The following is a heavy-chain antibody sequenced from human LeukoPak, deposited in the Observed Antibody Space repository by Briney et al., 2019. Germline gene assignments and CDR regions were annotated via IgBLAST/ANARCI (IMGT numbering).Heavy chain of an antibody. Sequence: PGRSLRLSCAASGFTFSSYGMHWVRRAPGKGLEWVAVISYDGSNKYYADSVKGRFTISRDNSKNTLYLQMNSLRAEDTAVYYCAKATFATDCSSTSCYLDYWGQGTLVTVSS. CDR2: ISYDGSNK. CDR1: GFTFSSYG. CDR3: AKATFATDCSSTSCYLDY. D-gene: IGHD2-2*01. J-gene: IGHJ4*02. V-gene: IGHV3-30*18.